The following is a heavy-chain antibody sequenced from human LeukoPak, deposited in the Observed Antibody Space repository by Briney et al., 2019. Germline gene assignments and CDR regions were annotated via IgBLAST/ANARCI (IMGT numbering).Heavy chain of an antibody. J-gene: IGHJ4*02. D-gene: IGHD3-16*01. Sequence: GGSLRLSCVASGFIFDDSLMHWVRQAPGKGLEWISLISRDGSTPYYADSVKGRFTISRDNSKNSLFLQMNSLTPEDTAVYYCARDIRGNYFDSWGQGTLVTVSS. V-gene: IGHV3-43*01. CDR1: GFIFDDSL. CDR3: ARDIRGNYFDS. CDR2: ISRDGSTP.